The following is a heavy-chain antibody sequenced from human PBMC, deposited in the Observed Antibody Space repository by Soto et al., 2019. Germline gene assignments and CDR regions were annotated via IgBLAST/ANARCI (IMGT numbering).Heavy chain of an antibody. J-gene: IGHJ4*02. V-gene: IGHV3-7*01. Sequence: GGSLRLSCAASGFTFSSSWVHWVCQAPEKGQEWVADIKCDGSGKHYVDSVKGRLTISRDNSKNTLYLQMNSLRAEDTAVYYCARDWTPTWIQLWFSFPDYWGQGTLVTVSS. D-gene: IGHD5-18*01. CDR2: IKCDGSGK. CDR3: ARDWTPTWIQLWFSFPDY. CDR1: GFTFSSSW.